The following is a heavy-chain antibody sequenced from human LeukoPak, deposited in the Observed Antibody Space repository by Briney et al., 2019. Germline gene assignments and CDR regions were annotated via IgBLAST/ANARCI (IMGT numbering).Heavy chain of an antibody. CDR1: GESFSGYY. CDR3: ARIPVGDYYYYYMDV. J-gene: IGHJ6*03. CDR2: INHSGST. D-gene: IGHD3-16*01. V-gene: IGHV4-34*01. Sequence: SETLSLTCAVYGESFSGYYWSWIRQTPGKGLEWIGEINHSGSTNYNPSLKSRVTISVDTSKNQFSLKLSSVTAADTAVYYCARIPVGDYYYYYMDVWGKGTTVTVSS.